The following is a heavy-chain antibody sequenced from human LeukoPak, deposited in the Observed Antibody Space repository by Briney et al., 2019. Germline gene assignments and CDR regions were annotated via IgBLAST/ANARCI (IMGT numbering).Heavy chain of an antibody. CDR1: GFTFSTYW. J-gene: IGHJ5*02. V-gene: IGHV4-34*01. CDR3: ARVESGFDP. CDR2: INHSGST. Sequence: GSLRLSCVVSGFTFSTYWMTWVRQPPGKGLEWIGEINHSGSTNYNPSLKSRVTISVDTSKNQFSLKLSSVTAADTAVYYCARVESGFDPWGQGTLVTVSS.